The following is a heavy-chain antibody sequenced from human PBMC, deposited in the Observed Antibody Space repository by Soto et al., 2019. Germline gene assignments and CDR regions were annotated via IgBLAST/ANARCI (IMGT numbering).Heavy chain of an antibody. CDR1: GYTFTSYG. V-gene: IGHV1-18*01. J-gene: IGHJ4*02. CDR3: ARAGAGWNYRRGSVI. Sequence: QVQLVQSGPEVRKPGASVKVSCKASGYTFTSYGISWVRQAPGQGLEWMGWISGYSGDTNYAQKLQGRVTMTTDTSTNTAYMERRSLRSDDTAVYYCARAGAGWNYRRGSVIWGQGTLVTVSS. D-gene: IGHD1-7*01. CDR2: ISGYSGDT.